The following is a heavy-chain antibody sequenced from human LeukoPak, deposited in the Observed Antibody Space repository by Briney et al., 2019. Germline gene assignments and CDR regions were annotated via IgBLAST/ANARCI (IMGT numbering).Heavy chain of an antibody. V-gene: IGHV3-21*01. CDR1: EFTFSSYS. Sequence: GGSLRLSCAASEFTFSSYSMNWVRQAPGKGLEWVSSISSSSSYIYYADSVKGRFTISRDNAKNSLYLQMNSLRAEDTAVYYCARDLNYGGTRVSYWGQGTLVTVSS. J-gene: IGHJ4*02. CDR2: ISSSSSYI. D-gene: IGHD4-23*01. CDR3: ARDLNYGGTRVSY.